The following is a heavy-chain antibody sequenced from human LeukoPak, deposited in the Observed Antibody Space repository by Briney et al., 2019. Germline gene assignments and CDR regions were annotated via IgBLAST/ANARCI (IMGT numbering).Heavy chain of an antibody. J-gene: IGHJ4*02. CDR3: TRRFDY. V-gene: IGHV3-30*02. CDR1: GFTFSSYG. CDR2: IRYDGSNK. Sequence: GGSLLLSCAASGFTFSSYGMHWGRQAPGKGLEWVAFIRYDGSNKYYADSVKGRFTISKDNAKNSLYLQMNSLRTEDTAVYYCTRRFDYWGQGTLVTVSS.